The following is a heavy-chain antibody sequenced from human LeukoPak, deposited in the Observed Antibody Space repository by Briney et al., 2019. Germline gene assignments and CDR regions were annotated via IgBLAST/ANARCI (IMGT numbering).Heavy chain of an antibody. CDR2: ISGSGTNT. V-gene: IGHV3-23*01. CDR3: ARVRDYILFSKWGILDY. J-gene: IGHJ4*02. Sequence: GGSLRLSCAASGFTFSTYAMSWVRQAPGKGLEWVSAISGSGTNTYYADSVKGRFTISRDNSQDTLYLQMNSLRAEDTAVYFCARVRDYILFSKWGILDYWGQGTLVTVSS. CDR1: GFTFSTYA. D-gene: IGHD2/OR15-2a*01.